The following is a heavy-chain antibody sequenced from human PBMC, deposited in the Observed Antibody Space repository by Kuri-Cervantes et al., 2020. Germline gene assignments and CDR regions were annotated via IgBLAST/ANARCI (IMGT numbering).Heavy chain of an antibody. D-gene: IGHD1-26*01. CDR3: AKSNGWEFDYYYGMDV. J-gene: IGHJ6*02. CDR2: MNPNSGNT. CDR1: GYTFTSYD. V-gene: IGHV1-8*01. Sequence: ASVKVSCKASGYTFTSYDINWVRQATGQGLEWMGWMNPNSGNTGYAQKFQGRVTMTRNTSISTAYMELSSLRSEDTAVYFCAKSNGWEFDYYYGMDVWGQGTTVTVSS.